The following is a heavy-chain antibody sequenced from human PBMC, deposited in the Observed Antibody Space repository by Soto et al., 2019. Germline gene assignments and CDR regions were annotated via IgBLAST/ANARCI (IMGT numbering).Heavy chain of an antibody. CDR1: GGSISSSSYY. V-gene: IGHV4-39*01. CDR2: IYYSGST. Sequence: QLQLQESGPGLVKPSETLSLTCTVSGGSISSSSYYWGWIRQPPGKGLEWIGSIYYSGSTYYNPSLKSRVTISVDTSKNQFSLKLSSVTAADTAVYYCARHGDYYDSSGYYYDFSVWGQGTLVTVSS. D-gene: IGHD3-22*01. CDR3: ARHGDYYDSSGYYYDFSV. J-gene: IGHJ4*02.